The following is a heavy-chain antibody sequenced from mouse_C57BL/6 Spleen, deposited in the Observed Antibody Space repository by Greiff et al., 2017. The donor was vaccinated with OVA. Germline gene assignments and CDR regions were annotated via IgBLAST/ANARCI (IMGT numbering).Heavy chain of an antibody. Sequence: VQLQQSGPVLVKPGASVKMSCKASGYTFTDYYMNWVKQSHGKSLEWIGVINPYNGGTSYNQKFKGKATLTVDKSSSTAYMELNSLTSEDSAVYYCARGYYGSSYFWYFDVWGTGTTVTVSS. CDR3: ARGYYGSSYFWYFDV. J-gene: IGHJ1*03. D-gene: IGHD1-1*01. CDR2: INPYNGGT. V-gene: IGHV1-19*01. CDR1: GYTFTDYY.